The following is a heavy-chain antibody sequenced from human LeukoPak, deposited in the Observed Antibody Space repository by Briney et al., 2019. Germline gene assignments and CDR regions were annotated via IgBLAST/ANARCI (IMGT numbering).Heavy chain of an antibody. CDR2: ISGSGGST. CDR3: AKDHGYSSGWYWLSEAPTPNHFDY. Sequence: GGSLRLSCAASGFTFSSYAMSWVRQAPGKGLEWVSAISGSGGSTYYADSVKGRFTISRDNSKNTLYLQMNSLRAEDTAVYYCAKDHGYSSGWYWLSEAPTPNHFDYWGQGTLVTVSS. J-gene: IGHJ4*02. D-gene: IGHD6-19*01. V-gene: IGHV3-23*01. CDR1: GFTFSSYA.